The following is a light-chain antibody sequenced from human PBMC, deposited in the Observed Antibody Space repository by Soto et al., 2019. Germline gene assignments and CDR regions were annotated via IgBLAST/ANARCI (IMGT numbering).Light chain of an antibody. V-gene: IGKV1-39*01. CDR2: SAS. CDR1: QHVDRY. J-gene: IGKJ1*01. Sequence: DIQMTQSPSSLSASVGDSVTITCRTSQHVDRYLSWYQQIPGRAPKLLIYSASSLVSGVPPRFRGSASGTEFTLSISSLQREDFATYFCQQSSNIPWTFGQGTQAE. CDR3: QQSSNIPWT.